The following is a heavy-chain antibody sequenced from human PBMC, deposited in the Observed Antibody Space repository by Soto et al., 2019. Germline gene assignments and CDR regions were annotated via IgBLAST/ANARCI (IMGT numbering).Heavy chain of an antibody. D-gene: IGHD2-21*01. CDR2: IDDSGST. CDR3: ARDQKYHRGDCRAFDV. J-gene: IGHJ3*01. Sequence: ASETLSLTCTVSGGSISNYFWSWIRQPPGKGLEWIGYIDDSGSTNYNASLKSRVTVSVDTSMNQFSLNLSSVTAADTAVYYCARDQKYHRGDCRAFDVWGQGTMVTVSS. V-gene: IGHV4-59*01. CDR1: GGSISNYF.